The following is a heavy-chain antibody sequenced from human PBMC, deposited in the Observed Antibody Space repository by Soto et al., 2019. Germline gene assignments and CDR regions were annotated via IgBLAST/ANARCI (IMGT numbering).Heavy chain of an antibody. CDR3: AKNILVVPAAMAFDY. Sequence: GGSLRLSCAASGFTFSSYGMHWVRQAPGKGLEWVAVISYDGSNKYYADSVKGRFTISRDNSKNTLYLQMNSLRAEDTAVYYCAKNILVVPAAMAFDYWGQGTLVTV. CDR1: GFTFSSYG. J-gene: IGHJ4*02. CDR2: ISYDGSNK. D-gene: IGHD2-2*01. V-gene: IGHV3-30*18.